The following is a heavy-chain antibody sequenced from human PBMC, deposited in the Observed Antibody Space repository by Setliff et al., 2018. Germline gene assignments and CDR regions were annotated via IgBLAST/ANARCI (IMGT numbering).Heavy chain of an antibody. Sequence: ASVKVSCKASGGTFSSYAIGWVRQAPGQGLEWMGRIIPIFGTANYAQKFQGRVTITADKSTSTAYMELSSLRSEDTAVYYCARGRHPPWSGYPYYYMDVWGKGTTVTVSS. J-gene: IGHJ6*03. CDR2: IIPIFGTA. CDR1: GGTFSSYA. D-gene: IGHD3-3*01. V-gene: IGHV1-69*06. CDR3: ARGRHPPWSGYPYYYMDV.